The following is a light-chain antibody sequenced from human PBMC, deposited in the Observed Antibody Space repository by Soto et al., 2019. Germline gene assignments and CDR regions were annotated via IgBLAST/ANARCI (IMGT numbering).Light chain of an antibody. J-gene: IGKJ1*01. Sequence: EIVLTQSPGTLSLSPGERATLSCRASQSVSSSYLAWYQQRPGQAPRLLIYGASSRATGIPDRFSGSGSGTEFTLTISRLEPEDFAVYYCQQYGSSQWTFGQGTKVDI. CDR1: QSVSSSY. V-gene: IGKV3-20*01. CDR2: GAS. CDR3: QQYGSSQWT.